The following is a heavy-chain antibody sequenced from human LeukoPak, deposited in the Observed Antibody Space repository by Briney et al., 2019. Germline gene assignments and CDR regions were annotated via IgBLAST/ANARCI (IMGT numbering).Heavy chain of an antibody. J-gene: IGHJ6*03. D-gene: IGHD2-15*01. CDR1: GFTVSSNY. V-gene: IGHV3-53*01. CDR3: ARTPLPNCSGGSCYSPYYYYYYMDV. CDR2: IYSGGST. Sequence: GGSLRLSCAASGFTVSSNYMSWVRQAPGKGLEWVSVIYSGGSTYYPDSVKGRFTISRDNSKNTLYLQMNSLRAEDTAVYYCARTPLPNCSGGSCYSPYYYYYYMDVWGKGTTVTVSS.